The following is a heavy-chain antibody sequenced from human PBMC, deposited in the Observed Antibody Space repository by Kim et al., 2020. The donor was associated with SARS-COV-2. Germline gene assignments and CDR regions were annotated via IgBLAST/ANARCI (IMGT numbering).Heavy chain of an antibody. D-gene: IGHD2-2*01. CDR2: ISSNGGST. V-gene: IGHV3-64D*06. J-gene: IGHJ4*02. CDR1: GFTFSSYA. Sequence: GGSLRLSCSASGFTFSSYAMHWVRQAPGKGLEYVSAISSNGGSTYYADSVKGRFTISRDNSKNTLYLQMSSLRAEDTAVYYCVKGAPRYCSSTSCYGVDYWGQGTLVTVSS. CDR3: VKGAPRYCSSTSCYGVDY.